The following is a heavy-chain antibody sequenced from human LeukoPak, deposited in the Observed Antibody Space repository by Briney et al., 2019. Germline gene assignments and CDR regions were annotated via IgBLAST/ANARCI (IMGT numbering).Heavy chain of an antibody. D-gene: IGHD6-13*01. CDR2: ISGSGGST. Sequence: PGGSLRLSCAASGFTFSSYAMSWVRQAPGKGLEWVSAISGSGGSTYYADSVKGRFTISRDNSKNTLYLQMDSLRAEDTAVYYCAKDSVAYENAGIAELDYWGQGTLVTVSS. V-gene: IGHV3-23*01. CDR3: AKDSVAYENAGIAELDY. J-gene: IGHJ4*02. CDR1: GFTFSSYA.